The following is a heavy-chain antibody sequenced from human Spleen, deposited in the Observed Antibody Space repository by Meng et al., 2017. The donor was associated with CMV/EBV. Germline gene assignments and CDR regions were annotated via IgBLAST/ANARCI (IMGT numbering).Heavy chain of an antibody. J-gene: IGHJ6*02. Sequence: GESLKISCAASGFSFRNYGIHWVRQAPGKGLEWVSYISSSGTSIYYAASMKGRFTISRDNAKSSLYLQVNSLRAEDTAVYYCARLYSSSSGKGMDVWGQGTTVIVSS. D-gene: IGHD6-6*01. V-gene: IGHV3-48*04. CDR3: ARLYSSSSGKGMDV. CDR1: GFSFRNYG. CDR2: ISSSGTSI.